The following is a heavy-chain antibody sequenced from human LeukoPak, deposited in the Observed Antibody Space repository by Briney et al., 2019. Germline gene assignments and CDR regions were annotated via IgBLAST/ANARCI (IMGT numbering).Heavy chain of an antibody. D-gene: IGHD3-3*01. CDR1: GIIFNTYW. CDR2: INGDGSTT. CDR3: ARDWSASDAFDI. V-gene: IGHV3-74*01. Sequence: PGGSLRLSCGASGIIFNTYWMHWVRQAPGKGLVWVSRINGDGSTTIYADSVKGRFTISRDNAKNTLYLQMNSLRAEDTAVYYCARDWSASDAFDIWGQGTMVTVSS. J-gene: IGHJ3*02.